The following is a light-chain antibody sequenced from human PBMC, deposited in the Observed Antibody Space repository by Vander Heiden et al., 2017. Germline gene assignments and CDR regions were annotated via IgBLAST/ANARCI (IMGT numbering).Light chain of an antibody. CDR1: QSVSSSY. CDR3: QQYNSSRT. J-gene: IGKJ1*01. CDR2: GAS. Sequence: EIVLTQSPGTLSLSPGERDTLSCRASQSVSSSYLAWYQQKPGQAPKLLIYGASSRASGIPDRFSGSGSGTDFTLTISRLQPEDFAVYYCQQYNSSRTFGQGTKVEIK. V-gene: IGKV3-20*01.